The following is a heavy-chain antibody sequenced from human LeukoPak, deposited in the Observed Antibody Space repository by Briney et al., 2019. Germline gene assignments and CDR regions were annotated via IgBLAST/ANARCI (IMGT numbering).Heavy chain of an antibody. CDR1: GDSLFTISVA. Sequence: SQTLSLTCALSGDSLFTISVAWTWIRQSPSSGLEWLGRTYYRSKWSFDYALSVKSRITISADTSKNHFSLQLSSVTPDDTALYYCARGKYTSFDNWGQGTLVTVSS. CDR3: ARGKYTSFDN. J-gene: IGHJ4*02. CDR2: TYYRSKWSF. D-gene: IGHD2-2*01. V-gene: IGHV6-1*01.